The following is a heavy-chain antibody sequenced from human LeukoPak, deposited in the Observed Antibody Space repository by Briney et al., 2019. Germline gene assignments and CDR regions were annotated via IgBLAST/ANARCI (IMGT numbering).Heavy chain of an antibody. J-gene: IGHJ4*02. CDR2: INPNSGGT. CDR1: GYTFTGYY. Sequence: GASVKVSCKASGYTFTGYYMHWVRQAPGQGHEWMGRINPNSGGTNYAQKFQGRVTMTRDTSISTAYMELSRLRSDDTAVYYCARERYCGGDCYSAGGYYWGQGTLVTVSS. D-gene: IGHD2-21*02. V-gene: IGHV1-2*06. CDR3: ARERYCGGDCYSAGGYY.